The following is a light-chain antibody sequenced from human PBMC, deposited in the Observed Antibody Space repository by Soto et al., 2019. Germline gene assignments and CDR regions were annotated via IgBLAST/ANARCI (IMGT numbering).Light chain of an antibody. J-gene: IGKJ1*01. V-gene: IGKV1-5*03. CDR3: QQDESGWT. CDR2: KAS. Sequence: DIQMTQSPSTLSASVGDRITITCRASQSISSWLAWYQQKPGKAPNLLIYKASSSESGVPSRFSSRGSGTEFTLTISSLQPDDSATYYCQQDESGWTFGQGTNVEIK. CDR1: QSISSW.